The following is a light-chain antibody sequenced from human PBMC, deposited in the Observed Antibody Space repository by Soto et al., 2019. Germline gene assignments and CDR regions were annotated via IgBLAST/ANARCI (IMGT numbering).Light chain of an antibody. CDR2: DVS. J-gene: IGLJ2*01. CDR3: SSYTRNSTLV. V-gene: IGLV2-14*01. Sequence: QSALTQPASVSGSPGQAITISCTGTSSDVGGYNYGSWYHQHPGNAPKLMIYDVSNRPSGVSNRYSGSKSGNKASLTISGLQAEDEAEYYCSSYTRNSTLVFGGGTKLTVL. CDR1: SSDVGGYNY.